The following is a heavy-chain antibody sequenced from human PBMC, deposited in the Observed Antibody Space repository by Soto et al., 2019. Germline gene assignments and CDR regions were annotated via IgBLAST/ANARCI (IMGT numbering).Heavy chain of an antibody. CDR1: GGTFSSYA. D-gene: IGHD2-2*01. V-gene: IGHV1-69*01. CDR3: ASLYCSSTSCHPDDAFDI. Sequence: QVQLVQSGAEVKKPGSSVKVSCKASGGTFSSYAISWVRQAPGQGLEWMGGIIPIFGTANYAQKFQGRVTSTADESTSTAYMELSSLRSEDTAVYYCASLYCSSTSCHPDDAFDIWGQGTMVTVSS. CDR2: IIPIFGTA. J-gene: IGHJ3*02.